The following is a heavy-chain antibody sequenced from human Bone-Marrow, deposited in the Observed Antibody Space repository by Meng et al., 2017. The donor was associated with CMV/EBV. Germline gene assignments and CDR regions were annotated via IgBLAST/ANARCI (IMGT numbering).Heavy chain of an antibody. CDR2: ISAYNGNT. D-gene: IGHD3-3*01. J-gene: IGHJ4*02. CDR3: ARLPHVLRFLEWLPSRGYYFDY. CDR1: GYTFTSYG. V-gene: IGHV1-18*01. Sequence: ASVKVSCKASGYTFTSYGISWVRQAPGQGLEWMGWISAYNGNTNYAQKLQGRVTMTTDTSTSTAYMELRSLRSDDTAVYYCARLPHVLRFLEWLPSRGYYFDYWGQGTLVTVS.